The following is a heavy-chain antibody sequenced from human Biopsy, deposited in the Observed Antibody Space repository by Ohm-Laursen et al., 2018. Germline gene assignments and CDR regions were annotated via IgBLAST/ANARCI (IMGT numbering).Heavy chain of an antibody. CDR3: VRGVDYYDPYHYYALDV. CDR1: GGSLSSYS. D-gene: IGHD3-22*01. V-gene: IGHV4-4*07. CDR2: IYPGGRT. J-gene: IGHJ6*02. Sequence: SETLSLTCTVSGGSLSSYSWSWIRQPAGKGLEWIGRIYPGGRTNYNPSLKSRVTISVDTSKNQFSLKVRSVTAADTAVYYCVRGVDYYDPYHYYALDVWGQGTTVTVSS.